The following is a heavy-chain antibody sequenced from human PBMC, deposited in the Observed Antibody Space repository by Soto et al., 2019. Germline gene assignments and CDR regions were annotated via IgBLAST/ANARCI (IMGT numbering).Heavy chain of an antibody. CDR1: GYTFTSYG. V-gene: IGHV1-18*01. CDR3: AREYGMDV. J-gene: IGHJ6*02. CDR2: ISGYNGNT. Sequence: ASVKVSCKASGYTFTSYGISWVRQAPGQGLEWVGWISGYNGNTNYAEKFQGRVTLTTDTSTKTAFMELRGLTSDDTAVYYCAREYGMDVWGQGTTVTVSS.